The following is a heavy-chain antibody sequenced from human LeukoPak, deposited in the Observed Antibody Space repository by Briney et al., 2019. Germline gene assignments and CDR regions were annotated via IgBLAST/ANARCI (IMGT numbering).Heavy chain of an antibody. J-gene: IGHJ4*02. D-gene: IGHD2-21*02. CDR3: AKMPASSCGGDCYRHSYFDY. CDR2: IRYDGSSK. Sequence: PGGSLRLSCAASGFTFSTSAMHWVRQGPGKGLEWVAYIRYDGSSKYYTDSVKGRFTISRDNSKNTLFLQMNSLRADDTAVYYCAKMPASSCGGDCYRHSYFDYWGQGTLVTVSS. CDR1: GFTFSTSA. V-gene: IGHV3-30*02.